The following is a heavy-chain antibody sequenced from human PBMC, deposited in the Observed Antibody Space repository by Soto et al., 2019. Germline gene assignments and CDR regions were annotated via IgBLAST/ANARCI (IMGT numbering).Heavy chain of an antibody. CDR2: IYYSGST. Sequence: PSETLSLPCTVSGCSISSSSYYWGWIRQSPGKGLEWIGSIYYSGSTYYNPSLKSRVTISVDTSKNQFSLKLSSVTAADTAVYYCATTYRLRFLEWLLPYWGQGTLVTVSS. CDR3: ATTYRLRFLEWLLPY. V-gene: IGHV4-39*01. J-gene: IGHJ4*02. D-gene: IGHD3-3*01. CDR1: GCSISSSSYY.